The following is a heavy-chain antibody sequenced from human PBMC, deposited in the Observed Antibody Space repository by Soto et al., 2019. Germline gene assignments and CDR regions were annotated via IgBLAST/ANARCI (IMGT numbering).Heavy chain of an antibody. Sequence: ASVNVSCKASGFTFTSSAMQWVRQARGQRLEWIGWIVVGSGNTNYAQKFQERVTITRDMSTSTAYMELSSLRSEDTAVYYCAAALPPYYYDSSGYYDYWGQGTLVTGSS. D-gene: IGHD3-22*01. V-gene: IGHV1-58*02. J-gene: IGHJ4*02. CDR3: AAALPPYYYDSSGYYDY. CDR2: IVVGSGNT. CDR1: GFTFTSSA.